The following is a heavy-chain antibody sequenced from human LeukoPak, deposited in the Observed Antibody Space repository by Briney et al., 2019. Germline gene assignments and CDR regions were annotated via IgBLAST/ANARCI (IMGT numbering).Heavy chain of an antibody. Sequence: PSETLSLTCTVSGGSISSYYWSWIRQPPGKGLEWIGYIYYSGSTNYNPSLKSRVTISVDTSKNQFSLKLSSVTAADTAVYYCASAPLYSSSWYFDYWGQGTLVTVSS. V-gene: IGHV4-59*01. CDR1: GGSISSYY. D-gene: IGHD6-13*01. CDR3: ASAPLYSSSWYFDY. J-gene: IGHJ4*02. CDR2: IYYSGST.